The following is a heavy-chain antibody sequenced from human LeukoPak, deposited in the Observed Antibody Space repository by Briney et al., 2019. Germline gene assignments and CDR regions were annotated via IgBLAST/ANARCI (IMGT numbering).Heavy chain of an antibody. CDR3: ARSTMGGRRTYDY. V-gene: IGHV1-8*01. J-gene: IGHJ4*02. CDR2: MNPNSGNT. CDR1: KDTFTIYD. Sequence: ASVKVSCKASKDTFTIYDVNWVRQATGLGLEWMGWMNPNSGNTGYAQKFQGRVTMTMNSSISTAYMELTSLTSEDTAVYYCARSTMGGRRTYDYWGQGTLVTVSS. D-gene: IGHD3-10*01.